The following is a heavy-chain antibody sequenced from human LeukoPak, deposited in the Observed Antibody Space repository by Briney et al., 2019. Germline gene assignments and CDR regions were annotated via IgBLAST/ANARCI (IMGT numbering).Heavy chain of an antibody. V-gene: IGHV4-31*03. Sequence: SETLSLTRTVSGGSLSSGGYYWPWIREHPGKGLEWLGYIYYSGSTYYNPSRERRVTTSDDTSKNKFSFKMISVTDAASAVYFWAKDRRVGGGYDSGLECWGQGALVSVSS. CDR3: AKDRRVGGGYDSGLEC. CDR2: IYYSGST. J-gene: IGHJ4*02. D-gene: IGHD5-12*01. CDR1: GGSLSSGGYY.